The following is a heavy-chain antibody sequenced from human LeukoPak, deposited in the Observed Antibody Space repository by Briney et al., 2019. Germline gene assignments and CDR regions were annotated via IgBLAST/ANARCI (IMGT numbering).Heavy chain of an antibody. J-gene: IGHJ4*02. Sequence: QPGGSLRLSCAASGFTLSSYEMHWVRQAPGKGLEWVSYISSSDSTIYYADSVKGRFTISRDNAKNSLYLQMNSLRAEDTAVYYCARDYGGSSPFDYWGEGTLVTVSS. CDR2: ISSSDSTI. CDR1: GFTLSSYE. D-gene: IGHD4-23*01. CDR3: ARDYGGSSPFDY. V-gene: IGHV3-48*03.